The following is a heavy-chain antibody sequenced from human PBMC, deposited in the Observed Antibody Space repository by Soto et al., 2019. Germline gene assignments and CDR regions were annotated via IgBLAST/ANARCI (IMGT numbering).Heavy chain of an antibody. CDR2: IIPIFGTA. CDR3: ARDNNWRRTYDFWSGSRAFDP. V-gene: IGHV1-69*06. CDR1: GGTXISYA. J-gene: IGHJ5*02. Sequence: SXKVSFKASGGTXISYAIRLVRQAPGQGLEWMGGIIPIFGTANYAQKFQGRVTITADKSTSTAYMELSRLRSEDTAVYYCARDNNWRRTYDFWSGSRAFDPWGQGTLGTVSS. D-gene: IGHD3-3*01.